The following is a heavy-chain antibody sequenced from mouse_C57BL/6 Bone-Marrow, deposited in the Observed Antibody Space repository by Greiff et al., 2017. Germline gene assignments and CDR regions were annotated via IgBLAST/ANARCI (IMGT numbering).Heavy chain of an antibody. CDR2: IDPANGNT. J-gene: IGHJ3*01. D-gene: IGHD1-1*01. CDR1: GFNIKNTY. V-gene: IGHV14-3*01. Sequence: VQLKQSVAELVRPGASVKLSCTASGFNIKNTYMHWVKQRPEQGLEWIGRIDPANGNTKYAPKFQGKATITADTSSNSAYLQLSSLTSEDTAIYYCARGITTVVATRDWFAYWGQGTLVTVSA. CDR3: ARGITTVVATRDWFAY.